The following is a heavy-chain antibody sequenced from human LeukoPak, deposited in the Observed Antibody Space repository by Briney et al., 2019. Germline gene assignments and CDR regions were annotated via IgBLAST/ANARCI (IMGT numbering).Heavy chain of an antibody. Sequence: HAGGSLRLSCAASGFSFSSYWMHWVRQAPGKGLVWASRIKSDGSSPGYADSVKGRFTISRDNAKNTLYLQMNSLRAEDTAVYFCARGGAFSDNLFDSWGQGTLVTVSS. CDR2: IKSDGSSP. CDR1: GFSFSSYW. V-gene: IGHV3-74*01. J-gene: IGHJ4*02. CDR3: ARGGAFSDNLFDS. D-gene: IGHD3-9*01.